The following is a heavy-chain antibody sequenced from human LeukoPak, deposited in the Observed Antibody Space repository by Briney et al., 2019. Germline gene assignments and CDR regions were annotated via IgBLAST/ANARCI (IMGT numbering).Heavy chain of an antibody. CDR2: ISGGGVST. Sequence: GGSLRLSCAASGFTFSSYGMSWVRQAPGKGLEWVSGISGGGVSTYYADSVKGRFTISRDNSKNTLYLQMNSLRAEDTAVYYCAKVVRGVLDYWGQGTLVTVSS. CDR3: AKVVRGVLDY. J-gene: IGHJ4*02. D-gene: IGHD3-10*01. CDR1: GFTFSSYG. V-gene: IGHV3-23*01.